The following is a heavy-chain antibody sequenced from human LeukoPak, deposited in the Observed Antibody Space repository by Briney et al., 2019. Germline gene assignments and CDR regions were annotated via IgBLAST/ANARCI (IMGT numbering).Heavy chain of an antibody. Sequence: PSETLSLTCTVSGGSISSGNYYWNWIRQPPGKGLEWIGSVFYSGSTNYNPSLKSRVTISVDTSKNHVSLKLSSMAAADTAVYYCARFSISWSYFDSWGQGTLVTVSS. V-gene: IGHV4-61*03. CDR3: ARFSISWSYFDS. CDR1: GGSISSGNYY. J-gene: IGHJ4*02. CDR2: VFYSGST. D-gene: IGHD6-13*01.